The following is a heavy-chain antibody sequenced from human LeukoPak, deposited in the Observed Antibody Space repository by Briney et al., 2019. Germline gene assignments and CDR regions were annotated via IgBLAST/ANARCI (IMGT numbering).Heavy chain of an antibody. D-gene: IGHD2-2*01. CDR2: ISGSGGST. CDR3: AKDSCSSTSCYFDY. Sequence: PGGSLRLSXAASGFTFSSYAMSWVGQASGKGLEWVSAISGSGGSTYYADSVKGRFPISRDNSKNTLYLQMNSLRAEDTAVYYCAKDSCSSTSCYFDYWGQGTLVTVSS. V-gene: IGHV3-23*01. J-gene: IGHJ4*02. CDR1: GFTFSSYA.